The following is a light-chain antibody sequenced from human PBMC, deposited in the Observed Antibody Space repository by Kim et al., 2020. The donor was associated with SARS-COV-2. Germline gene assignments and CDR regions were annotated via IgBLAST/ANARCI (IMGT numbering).Light chain of an antibody. V-gene: IGKV3-15*01. J-gene: IGKJ4*01. Sequence: EIVMTQSPATLSVSPGERATLSCRASQSVSSNLAWYQQKPGQAPRLLIYGASTRATGIPARFSGSGSGTEFTLTISSLQSEDFAVYYCQQYNNWPRGLTFGGGTKVDIK. CDR2: GAS. CDR3: QQYNNWPRGLT. CDR1: QSVSSN.